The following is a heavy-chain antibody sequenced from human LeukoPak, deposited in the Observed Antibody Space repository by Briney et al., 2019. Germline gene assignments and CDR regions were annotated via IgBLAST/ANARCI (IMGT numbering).Heavy chain of an antibody. Sequence: GASVKVSCKASGGTFSSYTISWVRQAPGQGLEWMGRIIPILGIANYAQKFQGRVTITADKSTSTAYMELSSLRFEDTAVYYCARDRAVSSGGWFTTEYFQHWGQGTLVTVSS. V-gene: IGHV1-69*04. J-gene: IGHJ1*01. CDR2: IIPILGIA. CDR1: GGTFSSYT. CDR3: ARDRAVSSGGWFTTEYFQH. D-gene: IGHD6-19*01.